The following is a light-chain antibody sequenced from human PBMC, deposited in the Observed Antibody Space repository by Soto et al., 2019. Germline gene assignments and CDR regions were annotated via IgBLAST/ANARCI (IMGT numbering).Light chain of an antibody. CDR2: KAS. V-gene: IGKV1-5*03. CDR3: QHYNSYSEA. CDR1: QTISSW. J-gene: IGKJ1*01. Sequence: DIQMTQSPSTLSGSVGDRVTITCRASQTISSWLAWYQQKPGKAPKLLIYKASTLKSGVPSRFSGGGSGTEFTLTISSLQPDDLATYYCQHYNSYSEAFGQGTKVDIK.